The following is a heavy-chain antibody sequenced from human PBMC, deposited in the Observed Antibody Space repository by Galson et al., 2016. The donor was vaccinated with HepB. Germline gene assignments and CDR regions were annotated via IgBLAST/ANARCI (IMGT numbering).Heavy chain of an antibody. V-gene: IGHV1-3*04. CDR1: GYTFAKYT. CDR3: VREVAATFRFDF. CDR2: INTGDGTT. Sequence: SVKVSCKASGYTFAKYTVQWLRQAPGQRLEWMGWINTGDGTTKYSQKFQGRDTFTRDTSASTAYMELSSLRSEDTAVYYCVREVAATFRFDFWGPGTLVTVSS. J-gene: IGHJ4*02. D-gene: IGHD1-26*01.